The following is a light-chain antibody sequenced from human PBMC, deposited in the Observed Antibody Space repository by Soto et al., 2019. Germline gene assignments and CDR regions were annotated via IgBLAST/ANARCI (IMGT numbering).Light chain of an antibody. CDR2: DAS. CDR3: QHYNSWPRT. CDR1: QSVSSD. J-gene: IGKJ1*01. Sequence: EIIMTQSPATLSLSPGERATLSCRASQSVSSDLAWYQQRPGQAPRLLIYDASTRATGIPARFSGSGSGTEFTLTITSLQSEDFAVYYCQHYNSWPRTFGQGTRVEIK. V-gene: IGKV3-15*01.